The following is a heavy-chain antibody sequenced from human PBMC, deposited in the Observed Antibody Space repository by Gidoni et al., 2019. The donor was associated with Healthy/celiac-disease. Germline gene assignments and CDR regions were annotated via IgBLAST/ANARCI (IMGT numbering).Heavy chain of an antibody. CDR2: IGGLNNYS. D-gene: IGHD3-10*01. Sequence: EVLLVESGGGLVKPGESLRLSCAASGFNVRTYSMSWVRQAPGKGLKWISSIGGLNNYSYYADSVKGRFTISRDNAQNSLFLQMNSLRVEDTAIYYCARDIMSRGVIRFGLEYWGQGSLVSVSS. J-gene: IGHJ4*02. V-gene: IGHV3-21*04. CDR3: ARDIMSRGVIRFGLEY. CDR1: GFNVRTYS.